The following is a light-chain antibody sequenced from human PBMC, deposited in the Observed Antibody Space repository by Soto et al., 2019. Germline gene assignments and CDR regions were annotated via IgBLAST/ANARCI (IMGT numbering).Light chain of an antibody. V-gene: IGKV3-15*01. CDR2: DAS. CDR1: QSVGSN. Sequence: EIVMTQSPATLSVSPGEGATLSCRASQSVGSNLAWYQQKAGQAPRLLVYDASTMATGIPARFSGSGSGTEFTLTISGLQSEDFAFYHCQQYNSWPRTFGQGTEVEVK. CDR3: QQYNSWPRT. J-gene: IGKJ1*01.